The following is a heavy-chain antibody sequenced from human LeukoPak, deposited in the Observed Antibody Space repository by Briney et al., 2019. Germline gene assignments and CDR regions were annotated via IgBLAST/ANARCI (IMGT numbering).Heavy chain of an antibody. CDR3: ARVPLGYCSSTTCLSWFDP. V-gene: IGHV3-30*04. J-gene: IGHJ5*02. CDR1: GFTFSSYA. CDR2: ISYDGSNK. Sequence: GGPVTLPCAASGFTFSSYAMHWVRQAPGKGLECVAVISYDGSNKYYADSVKGRFTISRDNSKNTLYLQMNSLKAEDTAVYYWARVPLGYCSSTTCLSWFDPWGQGTLVTVSS. D-gene: IGHD2-2*01.